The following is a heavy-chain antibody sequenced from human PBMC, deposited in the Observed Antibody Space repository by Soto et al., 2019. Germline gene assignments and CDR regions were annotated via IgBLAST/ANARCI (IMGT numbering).Heavy chain of an antibody. CDR2: INHSGST. V-gene: IGHV4-34*01. Sequence: SETLSLTCAVYGGSFSGYYWSWIRQPPGKGLEWIGEINHSGSTNYNPSLKSRVTISVDTSKNQFSLKLSSVTAADTAVYYCARGWYCSSTSCESRNYYYYMDVWGKGTTVT. J-gene: IGHJ6*03. CDR3: ARGWYCSSTSCESRNYYYYMDV. CDR1: GGSFSGYY. D-gene: IGHD2-2*01.